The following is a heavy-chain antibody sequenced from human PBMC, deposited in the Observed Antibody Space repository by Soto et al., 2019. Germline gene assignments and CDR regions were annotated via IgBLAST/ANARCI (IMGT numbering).Heavy chain of an antibody. CDR1: GFTFSSYS. D-gene: IGHD6-19*01. CDR3: ARVDGYSSGWHQYYGMDV. CDR2: ISSSSSYI. V-gene: IGHV3-21*01. J-gene: IGHJ6*02. Sequence: EVQLVESGGGLVKPGGSLRLSCAASGFTFSSYSMNWVRQAPGKGLEWVSSISSSSSYIYYADSVKGRFTISRDNAKNSLYLQMNSLRAEDTAVYYCARVDGYSSGWHQYYGMDVWGQGTTVTVSS.